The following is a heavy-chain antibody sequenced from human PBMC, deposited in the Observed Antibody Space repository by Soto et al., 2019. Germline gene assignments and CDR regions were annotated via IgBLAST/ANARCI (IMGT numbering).Heavy chain of an antibody. CDR3: ARDRHLTYYYDSSGSYYYGMDV. J-gene: IGHJ6*02. D-gene: IGHD3-22*01. CDR2: INPNSGGT. V-gene: IGHV1-2*02. Sequence: ASVKVSCKASGYTFTDYYVHWVRQAPGQGLEWMGWINPNSGGTKTAQKFQGRVTVTRDTSISTAYMDLSRLRSDDTAVYYCARDRHLTYYYDSSGSYYYGMDVWGQGTKVTVSS. CDR1: GYTFTDYY.